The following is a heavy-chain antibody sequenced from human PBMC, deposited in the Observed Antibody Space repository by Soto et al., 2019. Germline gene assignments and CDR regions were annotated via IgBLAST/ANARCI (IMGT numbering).Heavy chain of an antibody. CDR1: GYSFTSFW. Sequence: PGESLKISCQASGYSFTSFWVAWVRQLPGKGPEWMGSIYPDDSDTNYSPSFQGQVTISADKSINTVYLQMNSLRAEDTSVYFCARGGNGYENWPPYYYYGMDVWGQGTTVTVSS. CDR3: ARGGNGYENWPPYYYYGMDV. J-gene: IGHJ6*02. D-gene: IGHD5-12*01. CDR2: IYPDDSDT. V-gene: IGHV5-51*01.